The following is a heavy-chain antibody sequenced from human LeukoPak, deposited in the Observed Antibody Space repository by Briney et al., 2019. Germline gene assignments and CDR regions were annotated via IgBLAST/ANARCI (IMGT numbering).Heavy chain of an antibody. Sequence: GGSLRLSCAASGFTFSSYWMSWVRQAPGKGLEWVANIKQDGSEKYYVDSVKGRFTISRDNAKNSLYLQMNGLRAEDTAVYYCARGSRHYDFWSGYYSYWGQGTLVTVSS. D-gene: IGHD3-3*01. CDR2: IKQDGSEK. V-gene: IGHV3-7*01. CDR3: ARGSRHYDFWSGYYSY. J-gene: IGHJ4*02. CDR1: GFTFSSYW.